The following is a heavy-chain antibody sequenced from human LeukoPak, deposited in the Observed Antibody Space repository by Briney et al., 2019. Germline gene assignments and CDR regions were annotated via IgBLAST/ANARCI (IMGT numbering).Heavy chain of an antibody. CDR3: ARDGSLSGSYFDY. V-gene: IGHV4-39*07. J-gene: IGHJ4*02. CDR2: IYYSGST. CDR1: GGSISSSSYY. Sequence: SEALSLTCTVPGGSISSSSYYWGWIRQPPGKGLEWIATIYYSGSTYYNPSLKSRVTISVDTSKNEFSLKLSSVTAADTAVYYCARDGSLSGSYFDYWGQGTLVTVSS. D-gene: IGHD1-26*01.